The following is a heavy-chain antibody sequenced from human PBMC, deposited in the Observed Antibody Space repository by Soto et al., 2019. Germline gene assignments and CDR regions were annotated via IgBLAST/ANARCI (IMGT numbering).Heavy chain of an antibody. CDR3: ARPPGYISDWYYFDL. V-gene: IGHV1-2*02. J-gene: IGHJ4*02. D-gene: IGHD6-19*01. Sequence: QVQLVQSGAEVKKPGASVKVSCEASGYTFIDYYMHWVRQAPGQGFEWMGRISPNSGGTNYAQKFQGRVTMTWDTSLNTAYMELSSLMSEDTAVYYCARPPGYISDWYYFDLGGQGTLVTVSS. CDR1: GYTFIDYY. CDR2: ISPNSGGT.